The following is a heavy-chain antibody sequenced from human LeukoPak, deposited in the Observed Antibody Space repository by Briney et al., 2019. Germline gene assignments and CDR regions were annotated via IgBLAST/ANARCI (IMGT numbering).Heavy chain of an antibody. D-gene: IGHD1/OR15-1a*01. V-gene: IGHV1-46*01. CDR2: INPSGGST. J-gene: IGHJ4*02. CDR1: GYTFTSNY. Sequence: ASVKVSCKAFGYTFTSNYMHWVRQAPGQGLEWMGIINPSGGSTSYAQKFQGRITLSRDTSTSTVYMELSSLRSDDTAVYYCARAVNTPIYYFEYWGQGALVTVSS. CDR3: ARAVNTPIYYFEY.